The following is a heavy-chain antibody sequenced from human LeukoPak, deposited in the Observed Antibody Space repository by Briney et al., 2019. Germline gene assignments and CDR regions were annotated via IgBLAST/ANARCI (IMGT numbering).Heavy chain of an antibody. Sequence: SETLSLTCTVSGGSINSYYWSWLRQPPGKGLEWIGFVYYSGSTNYNPSLTSRVTISVDTSKNQFSLKLSSVTAADTAFYYCARHMRGYSYGPFDSWGQGTVVTVSS. V-gene: IGHV4-59*08. CDR3: ARHMRGYSYGPFDS. CDR1: GGSINSYY. D-gene: IGHD5-18*01. CDR2: VYYSGST. J-gene: IGHJ4*02.